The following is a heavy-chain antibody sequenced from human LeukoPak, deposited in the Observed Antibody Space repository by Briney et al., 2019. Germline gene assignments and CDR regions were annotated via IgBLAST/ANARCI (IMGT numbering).Heavy chain of an antibody. J-gene: IGHJ4*02. V-gene: IGHV4-34*01. Sequence: SETLSLTCAVYGGSFSGYYWSWIRQPPGKGLEWIGEINHSGSTNYNPSLKSRVTMSVDTSKNQFSLKLSSVTAADTAVYYCARAGYYYDSSGYQYWGQGTLVTVSS. D-gene: IGHD3-22*01. CDR3: ARAGYYYDSSGYQY. CDR2: INHSGST. CDR1: GGSFSGYY.